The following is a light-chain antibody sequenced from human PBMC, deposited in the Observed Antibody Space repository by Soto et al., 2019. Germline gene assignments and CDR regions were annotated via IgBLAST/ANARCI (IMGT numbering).Light chain of an antibody. J-gene: IGKJ1*01. CDR1: QSVSSY. CDR3: QQRSTLT. Sequence: EIVLTQSPATLSLSPGERATLSCRASQSVSSYLAWYQQKPGQAPRLLIYDASNRATGIPARFSGSGSGTDFTLTISSLEPEDFAVYYCQQRSTLTFGQGTKVEIK. CDR2: DAS. V-gene: IGKV3-11*01.